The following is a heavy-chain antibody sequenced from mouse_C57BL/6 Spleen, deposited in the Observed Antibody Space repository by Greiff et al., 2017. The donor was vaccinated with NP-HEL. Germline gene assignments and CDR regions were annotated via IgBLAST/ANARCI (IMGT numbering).Heavy chain of an antibody. CDR2: IYPGDGDT. V-gene: IGHV1-80*01. CDR3: ARMGGQWFAY. Sequence: VQLQESGAELVKPGASVKISCKASGYAFSSYWMNWVKQRPGKGLEWIGQIYPGDGDTNYNGKFKGKATLTADKSSSTADMQLSSLTPEDSAVYFCARMGGQWFAYWGQGTLVTVSA. CDR1: GYAFSSYW. J-gene: IGHJ3*01. D-gene: IGHD1-1*02.